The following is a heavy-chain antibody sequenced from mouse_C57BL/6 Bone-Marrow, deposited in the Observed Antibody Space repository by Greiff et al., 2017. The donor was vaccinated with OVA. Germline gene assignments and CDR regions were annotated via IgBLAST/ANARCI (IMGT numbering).Heavy chain of an antibody. J-gene: IGHJ3*01. V-gene: IGHV1-5*01. CDR1: GYTFTSYW. CDR2: SYPGNSDT. Sequence: VQLQQSGTVLARPGASVKMSCKTSGYTFTSYWMHWVKQRPGQGLEWIGASYPGNSDTSYNQKFKGKAKLTAVTSASTAYMEPSSLTNEDSAVYYCTRAFYGYDGAWFAYWGQGTLVTVSA. D-gene: IGHD2-9*01. CDR3: TRAFYGYDGAWFAY.